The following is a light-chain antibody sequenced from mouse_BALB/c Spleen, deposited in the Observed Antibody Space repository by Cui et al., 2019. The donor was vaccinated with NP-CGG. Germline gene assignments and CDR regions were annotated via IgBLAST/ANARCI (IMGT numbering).Light chain of an antibody. CDR3: QQGSSSPLT. CDR2: RTS. V-gene: IGKV4-92*01. J-gene: IGKJ5*01. CDR1: SSISSNY. Sequence: EMVRTQSPVSINACRGEKVTITCRASSSISSNYLHWYQQKPGSSPKVLIYRTSILASGVLDSFSGSGSESSYILTISCMQDEFAATYYCQQGSSSPLTFGAGTKLELK.